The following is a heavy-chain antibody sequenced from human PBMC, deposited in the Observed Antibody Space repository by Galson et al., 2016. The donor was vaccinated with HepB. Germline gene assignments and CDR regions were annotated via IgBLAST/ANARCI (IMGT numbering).Heavy chain of an antibody. CDR1: GFTFSRYD. V-gene: IGHV3-13*01. CDR3: ARDGGGTGGYYYYAMDV. CDR2: IGTAGDT. Sequence: SLRLSCAASGFTFSRYDMHWVRHVTGKGLEWVSAIGTAGDTYYPGSVKGRFTISRENAKNSLCLQMNSLRDEDTAVYYCARDGGGTGGYYYYAMDVWGQGTTVTVSS. D-gene: IGHD1-14*01. J-gene: IGHJ6*02.